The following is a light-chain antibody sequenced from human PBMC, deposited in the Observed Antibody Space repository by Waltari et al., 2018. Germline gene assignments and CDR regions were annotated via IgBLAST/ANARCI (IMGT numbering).Light chain of an antibody. CDR3: QVYSNAPRT. Sequence: DIQVTQSPSSLSVSVGERVTITCRASQGISNYLAWYQQKPGKVPQLLIFAASALQSGVPSRFSGSGSGTEFTLTISSLQPEDVATYYCQVYSNAPRTFGQGTRVDIK. V-gene: IGKV1-27*01. J-gene: IGKJ1*01. CDR2: AAS. CDR1: QGISNY.